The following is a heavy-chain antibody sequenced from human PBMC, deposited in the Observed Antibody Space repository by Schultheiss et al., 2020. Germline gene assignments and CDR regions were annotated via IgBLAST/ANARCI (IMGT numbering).Heavy chain of an antibody. J-gene: IGHJ4*02. CDR3: AKTPYYDTSGPSHY. V-gene: IGHV3-74*01. CDR1: GFTFDDYA. D-gene: IGHD3-22*01. Sequence: GGSLRLSCAASGFTFDDYAMHWVRQAPGKGLVWVSRINSDGSSTSYADSVKGRFTISRDNAKNTLYLQMNSLRAEDTAFYYCAKTPYYDTSGPSHYWGQGALVTVSS. CDR2: INSDGSST.